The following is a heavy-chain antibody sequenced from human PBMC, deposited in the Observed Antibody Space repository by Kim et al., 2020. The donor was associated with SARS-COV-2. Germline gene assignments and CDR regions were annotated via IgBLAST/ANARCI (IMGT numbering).Heavy chain of an antibody. CDR2: ISYDGSNK. V-gene: IGHV3-33*05. CDR3: AKLCPNYYDSSGYYSPFDY. Sequence: GGSLRLSCAASGFTFSSYGMHWVRQAPGKGLEWVAGISYDGSNKYYADSVKGRFTISRDNYKNTLYLQMKSLRVEDTAVYYCAKLCPNYYDSSGYYSPFDYWGQGTLVTVSS. CDR1: GFTFSSYG. J-gene: IGHJ4*02. D-gene: IGHD3-22*01.